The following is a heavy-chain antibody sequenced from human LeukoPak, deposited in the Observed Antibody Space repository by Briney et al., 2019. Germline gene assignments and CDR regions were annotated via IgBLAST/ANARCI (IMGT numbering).Heavy chain of an antibody. V-gene: IGHV3-30*02. CDR1: GFTFSSYG. D-gene: IGHD3-3*01. CDR3: AKDSSIFGVVIPGPFDY. J-gene: IGHJ4*02. CDR2: IRYDGSNK. Sequence: GGSLRLSCAASGFTFSSYGMHWVRQAPGKGLEWVAFIRYDGSNKYYADSVKGRFTISRDNSKNTLYLQMNSLRAEDTAVYYCAKDSSIFGVVIPGPFDYWGQGTLVTVSS.